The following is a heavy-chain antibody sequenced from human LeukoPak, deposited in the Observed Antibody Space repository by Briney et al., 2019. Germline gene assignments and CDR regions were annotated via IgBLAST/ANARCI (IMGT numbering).Heavy chain of an antibody. CDR2: ISAYNGST. D-gene: IGHD3-22*01. CDR1: GYTFTSYG. CDR3: ARAPPDYYDSSGYYYGDY. Sequence: ASVKVSCKASGYTFTSYGISWVRQAPGQGLEWMGWISAYNGSTNYAQKLQGRVTMTTDTSTSTAYMELRSLRSDDTAVYYCARAPPDYYDSSGYYYGDYWGQGTLVTVSS. J-gene: IGHJ4*02. V-gene: IGHV1-18*01.